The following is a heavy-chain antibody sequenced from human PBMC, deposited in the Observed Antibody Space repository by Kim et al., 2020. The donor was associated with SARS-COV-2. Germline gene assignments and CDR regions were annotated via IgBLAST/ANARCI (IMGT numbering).Heavy chain of an antibody. V-gene: IGHV3-66*01. D-gene: IGHD4-17*01. Sequence: FYSESRKDRFTISRDMYRNTIYLQMTGLRPEDTAIYYCAGGLSYGTRYDSWGQGTLVTVSS. CDR3: AGGLSYGTRYDS. J-gene: IGHJ4*02.